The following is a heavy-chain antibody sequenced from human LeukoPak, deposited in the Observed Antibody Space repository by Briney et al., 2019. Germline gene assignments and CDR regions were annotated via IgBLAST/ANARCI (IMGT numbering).Heavy chain of an antibody. CDR1: GFTFDDYD. D-gene: IGHD5-18*01. Sequence: GGSLRLSCAASGFTFDDYDMSWVRQAPGKGLEWVSGINWIGGRTDYADSVKGRFTISRDNAKNSLYLEMNSLRAEDTALYYCARDTSPLRRRRYSYVNYYYYNYMDVWGKGTTVTVPS. J-gene: IGHJ6*03. CDR2: INWIGGRT. V-gene: IGHV3-20*04. CDR3: ARDTSPLRRRRYSYVNYYYYNYMDV.